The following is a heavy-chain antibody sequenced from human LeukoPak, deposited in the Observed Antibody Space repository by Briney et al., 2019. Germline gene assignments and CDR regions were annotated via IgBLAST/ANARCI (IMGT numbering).Heavy chain of an antibody. CDR3: ARAPYSGSYYSTYYFDY. Sequence: ASETLSLTCTVSGGSISSYYWSWIRQPPGKGLEYVGYIYYSGSTYYNPSLKSRVTISVDTSKNQFSLKLSSVTAADTAVYYCARAPYSGSYYSTYYFDYWGQGTLVTVSS. D-gene: IGHD1-26*01. CDR2: IYYSGST. J-gene: IGHJ4*02. CDR1: GGSISSYY. V-gene: IGHV4-59*01.